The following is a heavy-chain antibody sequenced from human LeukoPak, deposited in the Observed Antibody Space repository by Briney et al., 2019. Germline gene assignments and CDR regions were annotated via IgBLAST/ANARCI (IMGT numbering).Heavy chain of an antibody. Sequence: GGSLRLSCAVSGLTFSSSWMDWVRQAPGKGLEWVASINPDGNKKYSADSVKGRFTISRDNAENSLYLQMNSLRAEDTAVYYCANFPPLQQNWFDPWGQGTLVTVSS. CDR1: GLTFSSSW. V-gene: IGHV3-7*03. J-gene: IGHJ5*02. CDR3: ANFPPLQQNWFDP. D-gene: IGHD1-1*01. CDR2: INPDGNKK.